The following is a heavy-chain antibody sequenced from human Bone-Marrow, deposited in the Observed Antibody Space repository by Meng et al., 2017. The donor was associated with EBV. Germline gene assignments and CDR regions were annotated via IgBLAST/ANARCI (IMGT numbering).Heavy chain of an antibody. Sequence: VQSGAAVTKPSSSWTASCKPAGGTFTSDAIRWVRQAPGQGLEGMGGLIPMSGAPNYAQKFQGRITITADESTSTHYMDLSSLRSEDTAVYYCASESGRGYTPDYWGQGTLVTVSS. V-gene: IGHV1-69*01. CDR1: GGTFTSDA. CDR3: ASESGRGYTPDY. J-gene: IGHJ4*02. CDR2: LIPMSGAP. D-gene: IGHD3-10*01.